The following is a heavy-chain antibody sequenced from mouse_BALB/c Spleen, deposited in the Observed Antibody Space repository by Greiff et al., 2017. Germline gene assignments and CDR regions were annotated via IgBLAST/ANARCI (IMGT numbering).Heavy chain of an antibody. J-gene: IGHJ4*01. CDR3: ARRGVRRAMDC. CDR2: INTRNGGT. V-gene: IGHV1S81*02. D-gene: IGHD2-14*01. CDR1: GYTFTSYW. Sequence: VQLQQPGAELVRPGVSVKLSCKASGYTFTSYWMHWIKQRPEQGLERIGEINTRNGGTNYNEKCKSKVTLTVDKSSSTAYMQLSSLTSEDSAVYYFARRGVRRAMDCWGQGTSVTVSS.